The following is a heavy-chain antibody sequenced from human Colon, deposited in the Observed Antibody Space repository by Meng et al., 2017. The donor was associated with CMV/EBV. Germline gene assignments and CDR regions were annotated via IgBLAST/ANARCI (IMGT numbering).Heavy chain of an antibody. V-gene: IGHV3-53*01. CDR3: AREPWGYYYGLF. Sequence: GESLKISCAASGFSVSGNYMSWVRQAPGKGLEWVANIYGGGSTFHADSVKGRFTISRDDSKNTVYLQMNNLRAEDTAVYYCAREPWGYYYGLFWGQGTLVTVSS. CDR1: GFSVSGNY. J-gene: IGHJ4*02. CDR2: IYGGGST. D-gene: IGHD3-3*01.